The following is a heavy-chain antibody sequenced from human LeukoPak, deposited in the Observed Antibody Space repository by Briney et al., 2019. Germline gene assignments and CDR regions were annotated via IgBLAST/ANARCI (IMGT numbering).Heavy chain of an antibody. D-gene: IGHD5-24*01. Sequence: PGGSLRLSCGTSGFTFSRYGMHWVRQAPGKGLEWVAFIRFDGSDKYYADSVKGRFTISRDNSKSTLYLQMSSLRPEDTAVFYCAKDRGDGYPTHFGFWGQGTLVTVSS. CDR3: AKDRGDGYPTHFGF. V-gene: IGHV3-30*02. J-gene: IGHJ4*02. CDR2: IRFDGSDK. CDR1: GFTFSRYG.